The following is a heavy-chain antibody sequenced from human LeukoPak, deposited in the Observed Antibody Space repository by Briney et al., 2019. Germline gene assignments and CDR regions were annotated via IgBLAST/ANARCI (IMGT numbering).Heavy chain of an antibody. V-gene: IGHV3-48*04. Sequence: GGSLRLSCAASGFTFSSYSMNWVRQAPGKGLEWVSYISSSGNTIDYADSVKGRFTISRDNAKNSLYLQMDSLRAEDTAVYYCSRLRGYSYGYADYWGQGTLVTVSS. D-gene: IGHD5-18*01. J-gene: IGHJ4*02. CDR1: GFTFSSYS. CDR3: SRLRGYSYGYADY. CDR2: ISSSGNTI.